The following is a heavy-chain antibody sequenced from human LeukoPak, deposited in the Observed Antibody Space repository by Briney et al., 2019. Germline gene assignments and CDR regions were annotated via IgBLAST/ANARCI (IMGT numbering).Heavy chain of an antibody. CDR1: GFTFDDYT. V-gene: IGHV3-43*01. J-gene: IGHJ4*02. CDR3: AKDVEMATIGGAFDY. D-gene: IGHD5-24*01. Sequence: GGSLRLSCAASGFTFDDYTMHWVRQAPGKGLEWVSLISWDGGSTYYADSVKGRFTISRDNSKNSLYLQMNSLRTEDTALYYCAKDVEMATIGGAFDYWGQGTLVTVSS. CDR2: ISWDGGST.